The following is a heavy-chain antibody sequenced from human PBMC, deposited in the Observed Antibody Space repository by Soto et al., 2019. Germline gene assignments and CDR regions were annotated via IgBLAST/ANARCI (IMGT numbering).Heavy chain of an antibody. CDR3: AKDKDSSGWYNAFDI. V-gene: IGHV3-53*05. Sequence: GGSLRLSCAASGFTVSSNYMSWVRQAPGKGLEWVSVIYSGGSTYYADSVKGRFTISRDNSKNTLYLQMNSLRTEDTALYYCAKDKDSSGWYNAFDIWGQGTMVTVSS. J-gene: IGHJ3*02. CDR2: IYSGGST. D-gene: IGHD6-19*01. CDR1: GFTVSSNY.